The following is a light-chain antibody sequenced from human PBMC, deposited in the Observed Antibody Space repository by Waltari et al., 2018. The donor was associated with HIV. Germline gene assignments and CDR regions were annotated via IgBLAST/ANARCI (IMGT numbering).Light chain of an antibody. J-gene: IGKJ1*01. V-gene: IGKV3-15*01. CDR3: QQYNNWPPT. Sequence: EIVMTQSPATLSVSPGERATLSCGASQSVSSDLAWYQQKPGQAPRLLIYGASTRATGIPGRFSGSGSGTEFTLTISSLQSEDFAVYYCQQYNNWPPTFGQGTKVEIK. CDR2: GAS. CDR1: QSVSSD.